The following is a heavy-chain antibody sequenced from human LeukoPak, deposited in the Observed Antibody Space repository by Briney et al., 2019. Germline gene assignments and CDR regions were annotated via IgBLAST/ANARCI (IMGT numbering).Heavy chain of an antibody. V-gene: IGHV3-15*01. J-gene: IGHJ4*02. Sequence: PGGSLRLSCAASGFTFSNAWMSWVRQAPGKGLEWVGRIKSKTDGGTTNYAAPVKGRFTISRDDSKNTLYLQMNSLKTEDTAVYYCTTDPTRSIVVPADFDYWGQGTLVTVSS. CDR2: IKSKTDGGTT. CDR1: GFTFSNAW. CDR3: TTDPTRSIVVPADFDY. D-gene: IGHD2-2*01.